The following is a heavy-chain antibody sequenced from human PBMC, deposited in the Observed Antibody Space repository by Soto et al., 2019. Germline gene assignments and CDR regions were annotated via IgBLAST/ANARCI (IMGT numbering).Heavy chain of an antibody. CDR1: GGSLSSGGYY. Sequence: SETLSLTCTVSGGSLSSGGYYWSWIRQHPGKGLEWIGYIYYSGSTYYNPSLKSRVTISVDTSKNQFSLKLSSVTAADTAVYYCARDPYGDYGSYYYYGMDVWGQGTTVTVSS. CDR3: ARDPYGDYGSYYYYGMDV. D-gene: IGHD4-17*01. V-gene: IGHV4-31*03. J-gene: IGHJ6*02. CDR2: IYYSGST.